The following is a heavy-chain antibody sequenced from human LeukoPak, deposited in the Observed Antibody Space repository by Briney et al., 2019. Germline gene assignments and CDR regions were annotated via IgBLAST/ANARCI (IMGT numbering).Heavy chain of an antibody. J-gene: IGHJ5*02. D-gene: IGHD5-18*01. V-gene: IGHV4-38-2*02. CDR2: IYYSGTT. CDR3: AKGAGGFSYYNWFDP. Sequence: KASETLSLTCTVSGYSISSGYYWGWIRQPPGKGLEWIGSIYYSGTTHYSPSLESRVTISVDTSKNQFSLKLASVTAADTAIYYCAKGAGGFSYYNWFDPWGQGTLVTVSS. CDR1: GYSISSGYY.